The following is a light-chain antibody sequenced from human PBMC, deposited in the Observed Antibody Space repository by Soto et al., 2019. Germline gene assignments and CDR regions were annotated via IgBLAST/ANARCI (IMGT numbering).Light chain of an antibody. CDR2: GAS. CDR3: QQYNKWPRT. J-gene: IGKJ2*01. V-gene: IGKV3-15*01. Sequence: EIVMTQSPATLSVSPGERVTLSCRASQSVSSNLAWYQQKPGQPPRFLIYGASTRVTDVPARFSGSGSGTEFTLTISSLQSEDFAVYYCQQYNKWPRTFGQGTKLEIK. CDR1: QSVSSN.